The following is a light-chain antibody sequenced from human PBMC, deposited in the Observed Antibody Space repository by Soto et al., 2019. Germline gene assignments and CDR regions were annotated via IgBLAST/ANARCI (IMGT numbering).Light chain of an antibody. J-gene: IGLJ1*01. CDR2: YNN. CDR3: ATWDDSLIAYV. CDR1: SSNIGSNY. V-gene: IGLV1-47*02. Sequence: QSVLTQPPSASGTPGQRVTISCSGRSSNIGSNYVYWYQQLPGTAPKLLIYYNNQRPSGVPDRFSGSKSGTSASLAISGLRSEDYSDYYCATWDDSLIAYVFXTGTKVTVL.